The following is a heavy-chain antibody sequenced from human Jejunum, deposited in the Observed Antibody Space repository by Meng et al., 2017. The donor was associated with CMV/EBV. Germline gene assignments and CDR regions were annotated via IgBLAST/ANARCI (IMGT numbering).Heavy chain of an antibody. Sequence: QVQLQESGPGLVKPSGTQSLTCTVSGASIRSDIWWSWVRQPPGKGLEWIGEVYHRGDTNYNPSLKSRVDISVDKSKNQFYLSLFSVTAADTAVYYCGRDQGRELINHWGQGTLVTVSS. D-gene: IGHD1-7*01. CDR2: VYHRGDT. J-gene: IGHJ4*02. V-gene: IGHV4-4*02. CDR1: GASIRSDIW. CDR3: GRDQGRELINH.